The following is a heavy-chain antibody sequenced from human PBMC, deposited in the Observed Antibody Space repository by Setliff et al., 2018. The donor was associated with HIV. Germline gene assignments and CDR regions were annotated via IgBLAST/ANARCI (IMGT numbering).Heavy chain of an antibody. CDR3: ATVAAAGESYDY. D-gene: IGHD6-13*01. J-gene: IGHJ4*02. CDR1: GGSISSGNYY. V-gene: IGHV4-31*03. Sequence: PSETLSLTCTVSGGSISSGNYYWSWIRQHPVKGLEWIGYIDSSGNTYYKSSLRSRVTLSVDTSKNQFSLRLSSVTAADTAVYYCATVAAAGESYDYWGQGSLVTVSS. CDR2: IDSSGNT.